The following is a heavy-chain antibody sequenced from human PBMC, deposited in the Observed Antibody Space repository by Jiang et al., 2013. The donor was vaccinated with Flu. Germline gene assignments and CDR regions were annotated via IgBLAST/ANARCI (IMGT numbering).Heavy chain of an antibody. CDR2: IKEDGTER. V-gene: IGHV3-7*03. D-gene: IGHD2-15*01. CDR3: ARPTEVYSAPDAYDV. Sequence: VQLLESGGALVQPGGSLTLSCAASGFSFSRYWMSWVRQAPGKGLQWVANIKEDGTERYYVDSVKGRFTISRDNFGKSMSLQLSSLRAEDSAVYYCARPTEVYSAPDAYDVWGPGTMVTVS. J-gene: IGHJ3*01. CDR1: GFSFSRYW.